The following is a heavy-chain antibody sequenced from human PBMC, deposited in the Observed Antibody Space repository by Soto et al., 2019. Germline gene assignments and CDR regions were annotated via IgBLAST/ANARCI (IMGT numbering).Heavy chain of an antibody. Sequence: QVQLVQSGAEVKKPGSSVKVSCKASGGTFSSYTISWVRQAPGQGLEWMGRIIPILGIANYAQKFQGRVTITADKATSTAYMELSSLRSEDTAVYYCARHKNPTDMIAAAGTGGFSDGMDVWGQGTTVTVSS. D-gene: IGHD6-13*01. V-gene: IGHV1-69*02. CDR3: ARHKNPTDMIAAAGTGGFSDGMDV. J-gene: IGHJ6*02. CDR1: GGTFSSYT. CDR2: IIPILGIA.